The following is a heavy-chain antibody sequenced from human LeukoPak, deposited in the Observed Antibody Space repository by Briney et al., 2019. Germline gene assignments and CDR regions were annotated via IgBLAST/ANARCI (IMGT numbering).Heavy chain of an antibody. Sequence: SETLSLTCTVSGGSISSYYWSWIRQPAGKGLEWIGRIYTSGSTNYNPSLKSRVTMSVDTSKNQFSLKLSSVTAADTAVYYCARQVVVVPAATEYYWFDPWGQGTLVTVSS. CDR2: IYTSGST. D-gene: IGHD2-2*01. J-gene: IGHJ5*02. CDR3: ARQVVVVPAATEYYWFDP. V-gene: IGHV4-4*07. CDR1: GGSISSYY.